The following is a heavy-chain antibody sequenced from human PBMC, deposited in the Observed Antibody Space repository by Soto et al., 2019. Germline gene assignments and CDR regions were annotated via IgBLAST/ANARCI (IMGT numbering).Heavy chain of an antibody. D-gene: IGHD6-19*01. J-gene: IGHJ5*02. V-gene: IGHV1-3*05. Sequence: QVQLVQSGAEEKKPGASVKVSCKASGYTFTSYAMHWVRQAPGQRLERMGWINAGNGNTKYSQKFQGRVTITRDTSASTAYMELSSLRSEDTAVYYCARGSNAQWPGDGDWFDPWGQGTLVTVSS. CDR1: GYTFTSYA. CDR3: ARGSNAQWPGDGDWFDP. CDR2: INAGNGNT.